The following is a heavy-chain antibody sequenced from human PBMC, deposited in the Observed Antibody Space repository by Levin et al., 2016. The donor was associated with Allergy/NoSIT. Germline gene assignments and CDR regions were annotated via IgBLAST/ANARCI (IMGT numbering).Heavy chain of an antibody. CDR3: VHKGLQYFDLLFPADYFDY. CDR2: IYWDDDK. V-gene: IGHV2-5*02. J-gene: IGHJ4*02. D-gene: IGHD3-9*01. CDR1: GFSLSKSGVS. Sequence: SGPTLVKPTETLTLTCSFSGFSLSKSGVSVGWVRQPPGKALEWLALIYWDDDKRYSPSLKSRLTVTKDTLKNQVVLTLANLHPEDTGTYYCVHKGLQYFDLLFPADYFDYWGQGTLVTVSS.